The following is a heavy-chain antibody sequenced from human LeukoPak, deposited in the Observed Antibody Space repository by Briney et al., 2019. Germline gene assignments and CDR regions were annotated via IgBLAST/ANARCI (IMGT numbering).Heavy chain of an antibody. CDR1: GFTFSSYA. Sequence: GGSLRLSWAAAGFTFSSYAMHWVRQAPGKGLEWVAVISYDGSNKYYADSVKGRFTISRDNSKNTLYLQMNSLRAEDTAVYYCARDGDVNYYFDYWGQRTLVTVSS. CDR3: ARDGDVNYYFDY. CDR2: ISYDGSNK. V-gene: IGHV3-30*04. J-gene: IGHJ4*02. D-gene: IGHD1-20*01.